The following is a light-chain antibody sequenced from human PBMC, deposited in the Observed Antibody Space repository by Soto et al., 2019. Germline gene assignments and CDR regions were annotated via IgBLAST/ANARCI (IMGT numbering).Light chain of an antibody. CDR2: GAS. J-gene: IGKJ1*01. CDR1: DIMSNC. Sequence: DIQMTQSPSTLSASVGDRFTITCRPSDIMSNCLASYQQKPGKAPKLLISGASSLQSGVPSRFSGSASGTEFTLTISSLQPDDIATYYCQQCHRYSEAFGQGTKVDIK. CDR3: QQCHRYSEA. V-gene: IGKV1-5*01.